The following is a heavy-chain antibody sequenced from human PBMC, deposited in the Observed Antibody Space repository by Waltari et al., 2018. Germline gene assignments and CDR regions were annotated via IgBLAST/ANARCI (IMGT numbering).Heavy chain of an antibody. V-gene: IGHV1-24*01. CDR3: ATVGIAVAGTSFDY. CDR2: FDPEDGET. J-gene: IGHJ4*02. D-gene: IGHD6-19*01. Sequence: QVQLVQSGAEVKKPGASVKVSCKVSGYTLTELSMHWVRQAPGKGLEWMGGFDPEDGETTSAQKFQGRGTMTEYTATDTAYMELSSLISEDTAVYYCATVGIAVAGTSFDYWGQGTLVTVSS. CDR1: GYTLTELS.